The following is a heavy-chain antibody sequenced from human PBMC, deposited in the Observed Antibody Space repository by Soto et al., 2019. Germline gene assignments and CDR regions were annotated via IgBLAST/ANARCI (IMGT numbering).Heavy chain of an antibody. CDR3: ARVVTRDGYINWFDP. Sequence: GGSLRLSCAASGFTFSDYYMSWIRQAPGKGLEWVSYISSSSSYTNYADSVKGRFTISRDNAKNSLYLQMNSLRAEDTAVYYCARVVTRDGYINWFDPWGQGTLVTVSS. D-gene: IGHD5-12*01. CDR1: GFTFSDYY. V-gene: IGHV3-11*06. CDR2: ISSSSSYT. J-gene: IGHJ5*02.